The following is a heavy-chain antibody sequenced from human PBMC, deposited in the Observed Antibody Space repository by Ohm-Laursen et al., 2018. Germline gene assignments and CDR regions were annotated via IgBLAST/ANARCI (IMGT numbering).Heavy chain of an antibody. Sequence: GSLRLSCAASGFSFTNYWMHWVRQAPGKGLVWVSRINSDGSTTNYADSVKGRFTISRDNAKNTLYLQMNSLGAEDTALYYCVRDLGPYYYDSSGYGTSDYWGQGTLVTVSS. V-gene: IGHV3-74*01. J-gene: IGHJ4*02. CDR2: INSDGSTT. CDR3: VRDLGPYYYDSSGYGTSDY. D-gene: IGHD3-22*01. CDR1: GFSFTNYW.